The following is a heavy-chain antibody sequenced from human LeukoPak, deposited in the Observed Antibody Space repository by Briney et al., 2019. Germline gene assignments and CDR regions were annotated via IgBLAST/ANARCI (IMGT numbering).Heavy chain of an antibody. CDR2: INPSGGST. CDR3: ARARGYYYDSSGYFDY. D-gene: IGHD3-22*01. J-gene: IGHJ4*02. CDR1: GYTFTSYY. Sequence: ASVKVSCKASGYTFTSYYMHWVRQAPGQGLEWMGIINPSGGSTSYAQKFQGRVTMTRDTSTSTVYMELSSLRSEDTAVYYCARARGYYYDSSGYFDYWGQGTLVTVSS. V-gene: IGHV1-46*01.